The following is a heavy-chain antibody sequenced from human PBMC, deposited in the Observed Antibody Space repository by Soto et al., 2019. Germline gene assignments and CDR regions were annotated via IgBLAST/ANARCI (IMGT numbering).Heavy chain of an antibody. CDR3: ARGSTSSWYGGVFDI. J-gene: IGHJ3*02. CDR1: GFTLSSNW. CDR2: INSDGSST. V-gene: IGHV3-74*01. D-gene: IGHD6-13*01. Sequence: PGGSLRLSCAASGFTLSSNWMHWVRQPPGKGLVWVSRINSDGSSTSYAESVKGRFTISRDNAKNTLNLQMSCLRAEDMAVYYCARGSTSSWYGGVFDIWGQGTVVTVSS.